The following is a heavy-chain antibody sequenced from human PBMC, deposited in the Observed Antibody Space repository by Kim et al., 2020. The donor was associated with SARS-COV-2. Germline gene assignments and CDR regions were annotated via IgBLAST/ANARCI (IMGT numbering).Heavy chain of an antibody. Sequence: TYSNPSLKSRVTISVDTSKNQFSLKLSSVTAADTAVYYCASGYCSSTSCPWGQGTLVTVSS. CDR3: ASGYCSSTSCP. CDR2: T. V-gene: IGHV4-39*01. J-gene: IGHJ5*02. D-gene: IGHD2-2*01.